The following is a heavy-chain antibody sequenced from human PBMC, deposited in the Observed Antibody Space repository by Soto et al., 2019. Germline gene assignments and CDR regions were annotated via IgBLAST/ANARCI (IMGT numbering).Heavy chain of an antibody. Sequence: PGGSLRLSCAASGFTFNTYGMTWVRQAPGKGLEWVSTVSGSGGGTYYADSVKGRFTISRVNSKNTMYLQMSNLRAEDTAVYFCERIGPYCGGDCYPDFDFWGLGT. CDR1: GFTFNTYG. CDR3: ERIGPYCGGDCYPDFDF. V-gene: IGHV3-23*01. D-gene: IGHD2-21*02. CDR2: VSGSGGGT. J-gene: IGHJ4*02.